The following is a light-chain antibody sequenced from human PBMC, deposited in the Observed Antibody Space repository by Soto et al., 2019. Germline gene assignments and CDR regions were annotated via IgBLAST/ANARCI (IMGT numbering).Light chain of an antibody. Sequence: EIVLTQSPGTLSLSPGERAMVFCRESQSVSNNYLAWYQQKLGQAPRLLIYGASNRATGIPDRFSGSESGTDFTLTISRLEPEDFAVYFCQHYAVSPWTIGHGTKVEIK. CDR1: QSVSNNY. J-gene: IGKJ1*01. CDR2: GAS. CDR3: QHYAVSPWT. V-gene: IGKV3-20*01.